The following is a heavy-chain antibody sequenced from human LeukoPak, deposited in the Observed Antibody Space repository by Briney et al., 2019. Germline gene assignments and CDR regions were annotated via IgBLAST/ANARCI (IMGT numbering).Heavy chain of an antibody. CDR1: GGSISSYY. V-gene: IGHV4-59*01. CDR3: ARGDYYGSGSDHYYFDY. Sequence: SETLSLTCTVSGGSISSYYWSWIRQPPGKGLEWIGYINYSGSTNYNPSLKSRVTISVDTSKNQFSLKLSSVTAADTAVYYCARGDYYGSGSDHYYFDYWGQGTLVTVSA. D-gene: IGHD3-10*01. CDR2: INYSGST. J-gene: IGHJ4*02.